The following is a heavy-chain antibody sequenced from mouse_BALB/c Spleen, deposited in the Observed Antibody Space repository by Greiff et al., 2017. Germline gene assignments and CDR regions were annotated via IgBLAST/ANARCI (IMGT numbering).Heavy chain of an antibody. J-gene: IGHJ4*01. Sequence: QVQLQQSGPGLVQPSQSLSITCTVSGFSLTSYGVHWVRQSPGKGLEWLGVIWSGGSTDYNAAFISRLSISKDNSKSQVFFKMNSLQTNDTAIYYCASHYDVYYYAMDYWGQGTSVTVSS. D-gene: IGHD2-3*01. CDR1: GFSLTSYG. V-gene: IGHV2-2*02. CDR2: IWSGGST. CDR3: ASHYDVYYYAMDY.